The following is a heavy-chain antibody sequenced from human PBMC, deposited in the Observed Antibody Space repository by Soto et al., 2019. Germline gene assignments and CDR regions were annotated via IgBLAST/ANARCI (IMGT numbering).Heavy chain of an antibody. CDR3: ARDRTKDSSGWTNYYYYGMDV. J-gene: IGHJ6*02. V-gene: IGHV3-21*01. Sequence: TFSSYSMNWVRQAPGKGLEWVSSISSSSSYIYYADSVKGRFTISRDNAKNSLYLQMNSLRAEDTAVYYCARDRTKDSSGWTNYYYYGMDVWGQGTTVTVSS. CDR1: TFSSYS. D-gene: IGHD6-19*01. CDR2: ISSSSSYI.